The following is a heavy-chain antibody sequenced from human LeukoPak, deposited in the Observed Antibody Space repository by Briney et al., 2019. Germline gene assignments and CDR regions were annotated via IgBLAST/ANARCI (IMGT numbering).Heavy chain of an antibody. CDR3: ARDLGGYYDSSGYWNY. CDR2: ISSSSSYI. J-gene: IGHJ4*02. Sequence: GRSLRLSCAASGFTFSSYSMNWVRQAPGKGLEWVSSISSSSSYIYYADSVKGRFTISRDNAKNSLYLQMNSLRAEDTAVYYCARDLGGYYDSSGYWNYWGQGTLVTVSS. CDR1: GFTFSSYS. V-gene: IGHV3-21*01. D-gene: IGHD3-22*01.